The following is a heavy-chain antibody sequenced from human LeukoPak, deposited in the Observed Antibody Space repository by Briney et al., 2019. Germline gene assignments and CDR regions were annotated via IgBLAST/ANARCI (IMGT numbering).Heavy chain of an antibody. CDR2: VYNSGTT. CDR1: GGSISYYY. D-gene: IGHD1-1*01. CDR3: ARIGTGDWCLDL. J-gene: IGHJ2*01. V-gene: IGHV4-59*13. Sequence: SETLSLTCTVSGGSISYYYRHWIRQPPGKGLEWIGNVYNSGTTNYNPSLKSRVSISIDTSKNQFSLMLHSVTAADTAVYYCARIGTGDWCLDLWGRGTLVTVSS.